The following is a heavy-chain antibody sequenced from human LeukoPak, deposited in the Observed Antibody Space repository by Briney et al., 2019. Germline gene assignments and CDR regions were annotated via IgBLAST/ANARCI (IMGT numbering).Heavy chain of an antibody. CDR3: AKDFRWRDYYASSQDASDI. Sequence: GGSLRLSCAASGFTFSSYGMHWVRQAPGKGLEWVAFIRYDGSNKYYADSGKGRFTISRDNSKNTLYLKMNSMRAEDTAVYYCAKDFRWRDYYASSQDASDIWGQGTMVTVSS. J-gene: IGHJ3*02. V-gene: IGHV3-30*02. CDR2: IRYDGSNK. CDR1: GFTFSSYG. D-gene: IGHD3-22*01.